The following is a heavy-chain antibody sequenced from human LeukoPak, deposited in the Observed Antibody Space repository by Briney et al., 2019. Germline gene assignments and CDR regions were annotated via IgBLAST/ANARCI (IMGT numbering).Heavy chain of an antibody. D-gene: IGHD3-22*01. CDR1: AGSISSGDYY. V-gene: IGHV4-30-4*01. J-gene: IGHJ4*02. CDR3: ARVNYYDSSGYYYYFDY. Sequence: SQTLSPTCTVSAGSISSGDYYWSWIRQPPGKGLEWIGHIYYSGSTYYNPSLKSRVTISVDTSKNQFSLKLSSVTAADTAVYYCARVNYYDSSGYYYYFDYWGQGTLVTVSS. CDR2: IYYSGST.